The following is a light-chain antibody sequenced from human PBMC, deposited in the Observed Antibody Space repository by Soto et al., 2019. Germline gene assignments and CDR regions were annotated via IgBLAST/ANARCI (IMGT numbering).Light chain of an antibody. CDR2: DAS. Sequence: DILMTQSPSTLSASVGDRITITCRASETISSWLAWYQQKSGKAPQLLIYDASTLESGVPSRFSGSGFGTEFSLTLSSLQPDDFATYYCQEYERHLRTFGAGTKVEIK. CDR3: QEYERHLRT. CDR1: ETISSW. V-gene: IGKV1-5*01. J-gene: IGKJ1*01.